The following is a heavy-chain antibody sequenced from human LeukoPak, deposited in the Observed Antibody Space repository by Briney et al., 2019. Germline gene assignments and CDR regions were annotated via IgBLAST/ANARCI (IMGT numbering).Heavy chain of an antibody. J-gene: IGHJ4*02. CDR1: GGSISSAPYY. CDR2: ISHSGNT. CDR3: AREGYYYDSSGPIDY. V-gene: IGHV4-31*03. D-gene: IGHD3-22*01. Sequence: SETLSLTCTVSGGSISSAPYYWSWIRQRPGKGLEWMGYISHSGNTYYNPSLKSRLNISADTSRNQFSLKLRSVAAADTALYFCAREGYYYDSSGPIDYWGQGTRVTVSS.